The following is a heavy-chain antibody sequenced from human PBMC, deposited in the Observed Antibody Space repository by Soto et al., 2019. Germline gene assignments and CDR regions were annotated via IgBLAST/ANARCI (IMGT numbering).Heavy chain of an antibody. D-gene: IGHD3-22*01. V-gene: IGHV1-69*13. CDR1: RGTIRSYS. CDR2: IIPIFGTA. Sequence: PANPSWKAPRGTIRSYSISWVPQAPGQGLEWMGGIIPIFGTANYAQKFQGRVTITADESTSTAYMELSSLRSEDTAVYYCARADSSGYFLFDPWGQGTLVTVSS. J-gene: IGHJ5*02. CDR3: ARADSSGYFLFDP.